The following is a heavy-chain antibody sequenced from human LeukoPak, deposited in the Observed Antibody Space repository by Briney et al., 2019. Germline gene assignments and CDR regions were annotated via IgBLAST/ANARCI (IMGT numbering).Heavy chain of an antibody. V-gene: IGHV4-34*01. D-gene: IGHD3-10*01. CDR2: INHSGST. Sequence: SETVSLTCAVYGGSFSGYYCSWIRQPPGKGLEWIGEINHSGSTNYNPSLKSRVTISVDTSKNQFSLKLSSVTAADTAVYYCARGRFARVWGQGTTVTVSS. J-gene: IGHJ6*02. CDR1: GGSFSGYY. CDR3: ARGRFARV.